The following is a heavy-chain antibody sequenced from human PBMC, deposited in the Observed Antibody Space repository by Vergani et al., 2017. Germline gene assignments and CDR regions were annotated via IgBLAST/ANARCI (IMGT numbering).Heavy chain of an antibody. CDR2: ISGRSSYV. CDR1: GFIFSDYN. CDR3: AKDPATSMGF. J-gene: IGHJ4*01. V-gene: IGHV3-21*02. D-gene: IGHD5-18*01. Sequence: EVQVVQSGGGLVKPGGSLRLSCETSGFIFSDYNLNWVRQAPGSGLEWVASISGRSSYVNYAVSVKGRFTISRDNAKNSLFLQMNSLRAEDTAVYYCAKDPATSMGFGGQGILVTVSS.